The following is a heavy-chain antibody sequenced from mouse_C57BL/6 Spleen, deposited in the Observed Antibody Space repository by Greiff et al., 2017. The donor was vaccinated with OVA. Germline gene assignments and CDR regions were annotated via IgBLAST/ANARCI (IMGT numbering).Heavy chain of an antibody. Sequence: VKLQESGAELAKPGASVKLSCKASGYTFTSYWMHWVKQRPGQGLEWIGYINPSSGYTKYNQKFKDKATLTADKSSSTAYMQRSSLTYEDSAVYYCARILAITTVEATSGEFDYWGQGTTLTVSS. J-gene: IGHJ2*01. D-gene: IGHD1-1*01. CDR2: INPSSGYT. CDR1: GYTFTSYW. V-gene: IGHV1-7*01. CDR3: ARILAITTVEATSGEFDY.